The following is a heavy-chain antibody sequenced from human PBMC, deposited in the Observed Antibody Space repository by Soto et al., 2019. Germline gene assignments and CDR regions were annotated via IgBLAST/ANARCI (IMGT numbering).Heavy chain of an antibody. CDR3: AKDQGEGGDYENLLPSD. J-gene: IGHJ4*02. D-gene: IGHD4-17*01. CDR2: ISSGRGATI. CDR1: GFTFRHYA. Sequence: EVQLVESGGGLVQPGGSLRLSCAASGFTFRHYAMNWVRQAPGKGLEWVSGISSGRGATIRYAESAKGRFSISRDNSKITLFLQMNNLRVDDTALYYCAKDQGEGGDYENLLPSDWGQGILVTVS. V-gene: IGHV3-23*04.